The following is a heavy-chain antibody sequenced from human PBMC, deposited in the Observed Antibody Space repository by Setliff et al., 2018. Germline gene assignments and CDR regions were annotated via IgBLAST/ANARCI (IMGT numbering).Heavy chain of an antibody. V-gene: IGHV3-7*01. CDR1: GFTYNNCW. D-gene: IGHD6-6*01. CDR2: INPDGSEK. J-gene: IGHJ4*02. Sequence: PGGSLRLSCGASGFTYNNCWVSWVRQAPGKGLEWLASINPDGSEKYYVDSVKARFTISRDNSKDTLYLQMNSLRSEDTAVYYCARALPSIHIDYWGQGTLVTVS. CDR3: ARALPSIHIDY.